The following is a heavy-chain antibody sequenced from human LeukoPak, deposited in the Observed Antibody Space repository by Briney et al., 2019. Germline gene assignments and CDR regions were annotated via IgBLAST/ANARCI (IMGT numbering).Heavy chain of an antibody. D-gene: IGHD6-19*01. CDR1: GYTFTSYA. CDR2: INAGNGNT. CDR3: ARDLPYSSGWYRGANWFDP. Sequence: ASVKVSCKASGYTFTSYAMYWVRQAPGQRLEWMGWINAGNGNTKYSQKFQGRVTITRDTSASTAYMELSSLRSEDTAVYYCARDLPYSSGWYRGANWFDPWGQGTLVTVSS. V-gene: IGHV1-3*01. J-gene: IGHJ5*02.